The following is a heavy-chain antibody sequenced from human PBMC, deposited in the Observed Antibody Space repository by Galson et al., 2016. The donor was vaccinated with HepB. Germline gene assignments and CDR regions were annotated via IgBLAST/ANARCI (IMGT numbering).Heavy chain of an antibody. CDR3: AKGRGDYVDYGYFDY. CDR1: GFSFSSDA. D-gene: IGHD4-17*01. Sequence: SLRLSCAASGFSFSSDAMSWVRQAPGKGLDWVSAISGSGGSTYSADSVKGRFTISRDNSKNTLYLQMYSLRAEETAVYYCAKGRGDYVDYGYFDYWGQGTLVTVSS. J-gene: IGHJ4*02. V-gene: IGHV3-23*01. CDR2: ISGSGGST.